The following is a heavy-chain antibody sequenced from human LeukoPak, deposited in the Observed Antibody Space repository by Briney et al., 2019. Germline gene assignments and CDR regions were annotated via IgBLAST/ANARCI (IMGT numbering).Heavy chain of an antibody. Sequence: GGSLRLSCAASGFTFSSYWMSWVRRAPGKGLEWVANIKQDGSEKYYVDSVKGRFTISRDNAKNSLYLQMNSLRAEDTAVYYCASLYGSGSYYNRFDYWGQGTLVTVSS. J-gene: IGHJ4*02. CDR2: IKQDGSEK. CDR1: GFTFSSYW. V-gene: IGHV3-7*03. CDR3: ASLYGSGSYYNRFDY. D-gene: IGHD3-10*01.